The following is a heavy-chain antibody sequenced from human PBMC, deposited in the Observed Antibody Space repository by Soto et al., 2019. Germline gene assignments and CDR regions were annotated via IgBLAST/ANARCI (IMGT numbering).Heavy chain of an antibody. V-gene: IGHV3-53*01. D-gene: IGHD6-13*01. CDR3: ARDFHSSRSTDV. CDR2: IYSGGST. J-gene: IGHJ6*02. Sequence: PRGYLRLSCAASGFTVSSNYMSWVRQAPGKGLEWVSVIYSGGSTYYADSVKGRFTISRDNSKNTLYPQMNSLRAEDTAVYYCARDFHSSRSTDVWGHRTTATGS. CDR1: GFTVSSNY.